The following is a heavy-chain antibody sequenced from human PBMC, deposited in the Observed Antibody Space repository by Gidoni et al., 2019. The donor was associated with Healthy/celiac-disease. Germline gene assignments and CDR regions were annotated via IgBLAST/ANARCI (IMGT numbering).Heavy chain of an antibody. CDR1: GYTFTSYD. CDR3: ARGMYYDFWSGHGGMDV. V-gene: IGHV1-8*01. J-gene: IGHJ6*02. Sequence: QVQLVQSGAEVKKPGASVKVSCKASGYTFTSYDINWVRQATGQGLEWMGWMNPNSGNTGYAQKFQGRVTMTRNTSISTAYMELSSLRSEDTAVYYCARGMYYDFWSGHGGMDVWGQGTTVTVSS. D-gene: IGHD3-3*01. CDR2: MNPNSGNT.